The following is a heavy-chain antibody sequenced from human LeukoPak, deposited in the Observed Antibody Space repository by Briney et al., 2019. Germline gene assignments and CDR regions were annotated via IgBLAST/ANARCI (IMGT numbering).Heavy chain of an antibody. J-gene: IGHJ4*02. CDR3: ARGRGAFGSSSWYRDTWEGRYFVY. CDR1: GGSFSGYY. V-gene: IGHV4-34*01. D-gene: IGHD6-13*01. Sequence: PSETLSLTCAVYGGSFSGYYWSWIRQPPGKGLEWIGEINHSGSTNYNPSLKSRVTISVDTSKNQFSLKLSSVTAADTAVYYCARGRGAFGSSSWYRDTWEGRYFVYWGQGTLVTVSS. CDR2: INHSGST.